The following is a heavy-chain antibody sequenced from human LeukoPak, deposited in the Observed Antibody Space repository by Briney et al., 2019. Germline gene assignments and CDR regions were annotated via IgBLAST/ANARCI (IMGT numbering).Heavy chain of an antibody. CDR2: IWYDGSNK. Sequence: GRSLRLSCAASGFTFSSYGMHWVRQAPGKGLEWVAVIWYDGSNKYYADSVKGRFTISRDNSKNTLYLQMNSLRAEDTAVYYCAKDHLGYSYGENLDYWGQGTLVTVSS. J-gene: IGHJ4*02. D-gene: IGHD5-18*01. CDR3: AKDHLGYSYGENLDY. V-gene: IGHV3-33*06. CDR1: GFTFSSYG.